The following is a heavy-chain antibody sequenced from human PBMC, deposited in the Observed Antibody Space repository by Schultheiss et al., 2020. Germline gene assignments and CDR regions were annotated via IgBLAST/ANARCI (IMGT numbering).Heavy chain of an antibody. CDR3: ARSPTMIVVVIMGYFDY. CDR1: GGSFSGYY. V-gene: IGHV4-34*01. J-gene: IGHJ4*02. Sequence: SQTLSLTCAVYGGSFSGYYWSWIRQPPGKGLEWIGYIYYSGSTYYNPSLKSRVTISVDTSKNQFSLKLSSVTAADTAVYYCARSPTMIVVVIMGYFDYWGQGTLVIVYS. CDR2: IYYSGST. D-gene: IGHD3-22*01.